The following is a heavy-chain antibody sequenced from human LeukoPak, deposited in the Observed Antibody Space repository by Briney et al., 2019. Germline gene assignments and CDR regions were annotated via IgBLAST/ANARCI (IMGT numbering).Heavy chain of an antibody. CDR2: ISGSGGST. CDR1: GFTFSDYY. Sequence: PGGSLRLSCAASGFTFSDYYMSWIRQAPGKGLEWVSAISGSGGSTYYADSVKGRFTISRDNSKNTLYLQMNSLRAEDTAVYYCAKDLDVVVPAAMEPNFDYWGQGTLVTVSS. D-gene: IGHD2-2*01. J-gene: IGHJ4*02. CDR3: AKDLDVVVPAAMEPNFDY. V-gene: IGHV3-23*01.